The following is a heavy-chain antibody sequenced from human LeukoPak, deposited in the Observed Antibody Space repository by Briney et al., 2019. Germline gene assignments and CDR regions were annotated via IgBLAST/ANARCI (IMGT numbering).Heavy chain of an antibody. D-gene: IGHD2-2*02. CDR2: INHSGST. J-gene: IGHJ4*02. V-gene: IGHV4-34*01. CDR1: GGSFSGYY. CDR3: ARRYCSSTSCYIDSNFDY. Sequence: PETLSLTCAVYGGSFSGYYWSWIRQPPGKGLEWIGEINHSGSTNYNPSLKSRVTISVDTSKNQFSLKLGSVTAADTAVYYCARRYCSSTSCYIDSNFDYWGQGTLVTVSS.